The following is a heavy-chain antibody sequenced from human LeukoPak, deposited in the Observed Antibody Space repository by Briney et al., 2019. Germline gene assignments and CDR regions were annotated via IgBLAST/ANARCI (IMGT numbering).Heavy chain of an antibody. CDR2: IYYSGST. V-gene: IGHV4-39*01. Sequence: SETLSLTCTVSGGSISSSIYYWGWIRQPPGKGLEWIGSIYYSGSTYYNPSLKSRVTISVDTSKNQFSLKLSSVTAADTAVYYCAIVATIGGYFDYWGQGNLVTVSP. J-gene: IGHJ4*02. CDR1: GGSISSSIYY. D-gene: IGHD5-12*01. CDR3: AIVATIGGYFDY.